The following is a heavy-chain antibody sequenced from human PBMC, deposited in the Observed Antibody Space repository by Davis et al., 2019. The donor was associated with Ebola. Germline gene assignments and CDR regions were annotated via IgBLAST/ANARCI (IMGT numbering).Heavy chain of an antibody. Sequence: GGSLRLSCAASGFSFRDYGMHWVRQAPGKGLEWVAVISYDGSNKYYADSVKGRFTISRDNSKNTLYLQMNSLRAEDTAVYYCAKGGGYYDPFDYWGQGTLVTVSS. V-gene: IGHV3-30*18. CDR2: ISYDGSNK. CDR3: AKGGGYYDPFDY. D-gene: IGHD3-22*01. CDR1: GFSFRDYG. J-gene: IGHJ4*02.